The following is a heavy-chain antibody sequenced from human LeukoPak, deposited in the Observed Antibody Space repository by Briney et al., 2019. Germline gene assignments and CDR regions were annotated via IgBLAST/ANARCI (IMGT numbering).Heavy chain of an antibody. CDR3: AKDLYYDSSIVDY. V-gene: IGHV3-9*01. J-gene: IGHJ4*02. Sequence: GRSLRLSCAASGFTFDDYAMHWVRQAPGKGLEWVSGISWNSGSIGYADSVKGRFTISRDNAKNSLYLQMNSLRAEDTALYYRAKDLYYDSSIVDYWGQGTLVTVSS. CDR2: ISWNSGSI. D-gene: IGHD3-22*01. CDR1: GFTFDDYA.